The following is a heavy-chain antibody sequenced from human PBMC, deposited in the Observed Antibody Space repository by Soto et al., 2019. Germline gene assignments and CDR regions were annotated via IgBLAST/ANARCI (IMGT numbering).Heavy chain of an antibody. D-gene: IGHD3-10*01. CDR2: INPNSGGT. J-gene: IGHJ5*02. CDR1: GYTFTGYY. CDR3: ARGFPFGELLVWFDP. Sequence: ASVKVSCKASGYTFTGYYMHWVRQAPGQGLEWMGWINPNSGGTNYAQKLQGRVTMTTDTSTSTAYMELRSLRSDDTAVYYCARGFPFGELLVWFDPWGQGTLVTVSS. V-gene: IGHV1-2*02.